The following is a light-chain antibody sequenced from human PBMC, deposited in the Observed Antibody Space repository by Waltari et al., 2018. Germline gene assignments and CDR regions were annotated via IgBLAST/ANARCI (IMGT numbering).Light chain of an antibody. CDR1: SSNIGAGYD. CDR2: ANN. V-gene: IGLV1-40*01. J-gene: IGLJ1*01. Sequence: QSVLTQPPSVSGAPGQTVTISCTGSSSNIGAGYDVHWYQQLPGTAPKLLIYANNNRPSGVPDRFSGSKSGTSGSLAITGLQAEDEADYYCQSYDSSLSGSYVFGTGTKVTVL. CDR3: QSYDSSLSGSYV.